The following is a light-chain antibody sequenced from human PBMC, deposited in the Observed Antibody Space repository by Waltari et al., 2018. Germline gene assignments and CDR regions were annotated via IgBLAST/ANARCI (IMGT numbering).Light chain of an antibody. CDR1: SSDVGGYDY. Sequence: QSALTQPRSVSGSPGQSVTISCTGTSSDVGGYDYVSWYQQHPGKAPKLMIYDVSELPSWLPDLFSGSTSCTTASLTISGLQAEDEADYYCSSYADNSVYVFGTGTEVTV. J-gene: IGLJ1*01. CDR3: SSYADNSVYV. V-gene: IGLV2-11*01. CDR2: DVS.